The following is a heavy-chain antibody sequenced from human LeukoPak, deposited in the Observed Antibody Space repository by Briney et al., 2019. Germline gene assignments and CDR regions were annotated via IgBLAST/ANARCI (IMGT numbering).Heavy chain of an antibody. CDR3: ARGYGSGSYYTYYYYGMDV. Sequence: ASVKVSCKASGYTFTSYAMHWVRQAAGQRLEWMGWINAGNGNTKYSQKFQGRVTMTRNTSISTAYMELSSLRSEDTAVYYCARGYGSGSYYTYYYYGMDVWGQGTTVTVSS. CDR2: INAGNGNT. CDR1: GYTFTSYA. D-gene: IGHD3-10*01. V-gene: IGHV1-3*01. J-gene: IGHJ6*02.